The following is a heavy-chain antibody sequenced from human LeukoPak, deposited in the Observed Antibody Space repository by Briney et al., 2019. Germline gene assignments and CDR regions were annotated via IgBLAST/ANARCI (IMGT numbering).Heavy chain of an antibody. V-gene: IGHV1-69*05. Sequence: GSSVKVSCKXSGGTFSSDAISWVRQAPRQGLEWMGRIIPIFGTANYAQKFQGRVTITTDESTSTAYMELSSLRSEDTAVYYCARTSLEWELPLDYWGQGTLVTVSS. J-gene: IGHJ4*02. CDR3: ARTSLEWELPLDY. CDR2: IIPIFGTA. CDR1: GGTFSSDA. D-gene: IGHD1-26*01.